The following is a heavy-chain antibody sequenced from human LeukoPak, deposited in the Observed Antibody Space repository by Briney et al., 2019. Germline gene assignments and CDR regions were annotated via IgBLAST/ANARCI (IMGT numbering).Heavy chain of an antibody. CDR2: IYPGDSDT. J-gene: IGHJ4*02. D-gene: IGHD3-10*01. CDR3: ARLGTYWSNYYFEY. V-gene: IGHV5-51*01. Sequence: GESLKISCQGSGYSFTTCWIGWVRQMPGKGLECMRIIYPGDSDTRYSPSFQGQVTISADKSINTAYLQWSSLKASDTAMYYCARLGTYWSNYYFEYWGQGTLVTVSS. CDR1: GYSFTTCW.